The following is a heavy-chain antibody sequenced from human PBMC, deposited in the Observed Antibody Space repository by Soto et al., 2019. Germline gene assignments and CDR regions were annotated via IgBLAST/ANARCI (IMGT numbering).Heavy chain of an antibody. CDR3: ATAPGYSSSWFNWFAP. CDR2: FDPEDGET. Sequence: ASVKVSFKVSGYTLTELSMHWVRQAPGKGLEWMGGFDPEDGETIYAQKFQGRVTMTEDTSTDTAYMELSSLRSEDTAVYYCATAPGYSSSWFNWFAPWGQGTLVTVSS. V-gene: IGHV1-24*01. CDR1: GYTLTELS. J-gene: IGHJ5*02. D-gene: IGHD6-13*01.